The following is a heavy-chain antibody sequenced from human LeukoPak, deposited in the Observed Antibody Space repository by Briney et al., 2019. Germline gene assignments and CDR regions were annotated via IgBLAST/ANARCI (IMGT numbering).Heavy chain of an antibody. D-gene: IGHD2-2*02. CDR2: IYYSGST. CDR1: GGSISSSSYY. CDR3: AKDYCSSTSCYTGNFDY. V-gene: IGHV4-39*07. Sequence: SETLSLTCTVSGGSISSSSYYWGWIRQPPGKGLEWIGSIYYSGSTYYNPSLKSRVTISVDTSKNQFSLKLSSVTAADTAVYYCAKDYCSSTSCYTGNFDYWGQGTLVTVSS. J-gene: IGHJ4*02.